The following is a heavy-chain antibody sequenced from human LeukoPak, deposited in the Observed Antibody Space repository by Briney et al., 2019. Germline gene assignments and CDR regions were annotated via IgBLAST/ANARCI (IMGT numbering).Heavy chain of an antibody. Sequence: SETLSLTCTVSGGSISSYYWSWIRQPPGKGLEWIGYIYYSGSTNYNPSLKSRVTISVDTSKNQFSLKLSSVTAADTAVYYCAREGRSSSSKGFDYWGQGILVTVSS. J-gene: IGHJ4*02. CDR3: AREGRSSSSKGFDY. CDR2: IYYSGST. V-gene: IGHV4-59*01. CDR1: GGSISSYY. D-gene: IGHD6-6*01.